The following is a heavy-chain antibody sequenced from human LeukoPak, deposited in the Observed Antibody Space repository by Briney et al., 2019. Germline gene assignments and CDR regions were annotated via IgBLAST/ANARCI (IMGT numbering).Heavy chain of an antibody. CDR1: GYTFTSYY. CDR3: ARDLSQWELVDY. Sequence: GASVKVSCKAPGYTFTSYYMHWVRQAPGQGLEWMGIINPSGGSTSYAQKFQGRVTMTRDTSTSTVYMELSSLRSEDTAVYYCARDLSQWELVDYWGQGTLVTVSS. J-gene: IGHJ4*02. V-gene: IGHV1-46*01. D-gene: IGHD1-26*01. CDR2: INPSGGST.